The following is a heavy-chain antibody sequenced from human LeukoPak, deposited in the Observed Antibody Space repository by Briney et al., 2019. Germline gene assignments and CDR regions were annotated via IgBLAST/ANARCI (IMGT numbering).Heavy chain of an antibody. CDR3: AKEVGWLLGHPDYGMDV. Sequence: GGSLRLSCAASGFTFSSYAMSWVRQAPGKGLEWASAISGSGGSTYYADSVKGRSTISRDNSKNTLYLQMNSLRAEDTAVYYCAKEVGWLLGHPDYGMDVWGQGTTVTVSS. CDR2: ISGSGGST. J-gene: IGHJ6*02. V-gene: IGHV3-23*01. CDR1: GFTFSSYA. D-gene: IGHD5-12*01.